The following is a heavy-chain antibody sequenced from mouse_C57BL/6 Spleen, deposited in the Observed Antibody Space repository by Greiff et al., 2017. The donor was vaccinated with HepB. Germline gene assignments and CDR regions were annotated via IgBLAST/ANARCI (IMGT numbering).Heavy chain of an antibody. CDR2: INYDGSST. Sequence: EVMLVESEGGLVQPGSSMKLSCTASGFAFSDYYMAWVRQVPEKGLEWVANINYDGSSTYYLDSLKSRFIISRDNAKNILYLQMSSLKAEDTATYYGARRRGYGSSHWYFDVWGTGTTVTVSS. D-gene: IGHD1-1*01. CDR3: ARRRGYGSSHWYFDV. J-gene: IGHJ1*03. CDR1: GFAFSDYY. V-gene: IGHV5-16*02.